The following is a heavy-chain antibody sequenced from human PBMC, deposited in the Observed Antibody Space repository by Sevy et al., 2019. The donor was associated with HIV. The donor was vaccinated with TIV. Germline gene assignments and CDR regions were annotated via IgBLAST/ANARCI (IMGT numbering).Heavy chain of an antibody. D-gene: IGHD4-17*01. V-gene: IGHV3-30-3*01. J-gene: IGHJ4*02. CDR2: ISYDGSNK. Sequence: GGSLRLSCAASGFTFSSYAMHWVRQAPGKGLEWVAVISYDGSNKYYADSVKGRFTISRDNSKNTLYLQINSLRAEDTAVYYCARSRAYGDYVNYWGQGTLVTVSS. CDR3: ARSRAYGDYVNY. CDR1: GFTFSSYA.